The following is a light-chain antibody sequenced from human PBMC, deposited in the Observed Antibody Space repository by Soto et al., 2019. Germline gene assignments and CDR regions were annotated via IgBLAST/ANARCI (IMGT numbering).Light chain of an antibody. J-gene: IGLJ2*01. V-gene: IGLV4-69*01. CDR3: QTWGTDIVI. CDR1: SGHSSNA. CDR2: LNNDGSH. Sequence: VLTQSPSASASLGASVTLTCTLSSGHSSNAIAWHQQQPEKGPRYLMKLNNDGSHTKGDGIPDRFSGSSSGAERYLTISSLQSEDEADYYCQTWGTDIVIFGGGTKLTVL.